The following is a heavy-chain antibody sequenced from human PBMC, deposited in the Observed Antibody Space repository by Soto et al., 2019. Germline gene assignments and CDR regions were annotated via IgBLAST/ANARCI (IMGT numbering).Heavy chain of an antibody. Sequence: GGSLRLSCAASGFTFSSYSMNWVRQAPGKGLEWVSYISSSSSTIYYAGSVKGRFTISRDNAKNSLYLQMNSLRAEDTAVYYCARGKFAYGGFDIWGQGTMVTVSS. V-gene: IGHV3-48*01. CDR1: GFTFSSYS. CDR3: ARGKFAYGGFDI. CDR2: ISSSSSTI. D-gene: IGHD4-17*01. J-gene: IGHJ3*02.